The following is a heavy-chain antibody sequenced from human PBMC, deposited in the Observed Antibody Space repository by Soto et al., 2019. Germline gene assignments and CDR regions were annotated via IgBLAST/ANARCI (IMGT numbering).Heavy chain of an antibody. D-gene: IGHD5-12*01. J-gene: IGHJ6*02. CDR2: ISSDGNNR. V-gene: IGHV3-30-3*01. CDR3: AREVEVATIFYGMDV. Sequence: SCKASGYTFTSYYMHWVRQAPGKGLEWVAAISSDGNNRHYADSVKGRFTISRDNAKNTLYLQMNSLRAEDTAVYYCAREVEVATIFYGMDVWGQGTTVTVSS. CDR1: GYTFTSYY.